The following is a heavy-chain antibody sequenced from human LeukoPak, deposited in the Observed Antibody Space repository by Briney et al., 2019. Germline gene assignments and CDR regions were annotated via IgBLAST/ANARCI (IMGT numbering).Heavy chain of an antibody. CDR2: ISYDGSNK. D-gene: IGHD2-21*01. CDR3: AKSGGPCGYDCYSDH. J-gene: IGHJ4*02. V-gene: IGHV3-30*04. CDR1: GFTFSSYA. Sequence: GGSLRLSCAASGFTFSSYAMHWVRQAPGKGLEWVAVISYDGSNKYYADSVKGRFTISRDNSKNTLYLQMNSLRAEDTAVYYCAKSGGPCGYDCYSDHWGQGTQVTVSS.